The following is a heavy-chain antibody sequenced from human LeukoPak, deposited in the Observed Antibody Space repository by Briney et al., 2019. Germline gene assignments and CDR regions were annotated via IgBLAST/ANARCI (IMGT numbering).Heavy chain of an antibody. D-gene: IGHD3-3*01. Sequence: PGGSLRLSCAASGFTFSSYAMSWVRQAPGKGLEWVSAISGSGGSTHYADSVKGRFTISRDNSKNTLYLQMNSLRAEDTAVYYCAEAGGFYYELGIGHINYWGQGTLVTVSS. V-gene: IGHV3-23*01. CDR2: ISGSGGST. CDR3: AEAGGFYYELGIGHINY. CDR1: GFTFSSYA. J-gene: IGHJ4*02.